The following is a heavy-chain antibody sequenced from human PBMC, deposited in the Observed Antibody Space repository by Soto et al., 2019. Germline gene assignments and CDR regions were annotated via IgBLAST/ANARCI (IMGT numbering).Heavy chain of an antibody. Sequence: QVQLQQWGAGLLKPSETLSLTCAVYGGSFSGYYWTWIRQPPGTGLEWIGEINHSGSTNYNPSLTIRVTISVATSKNQCSLKLSSVPAADPAVYYCARDKITGLFDCWGQGTLVTVSS. J-gene: IGHJ4*02. V-gene: IGHV4-34*01. D-gene: IGHD2-8*02. CDR1: GGSFSGYY. CDR2: INHSGST. CDR3: ARDKITGLFDC.